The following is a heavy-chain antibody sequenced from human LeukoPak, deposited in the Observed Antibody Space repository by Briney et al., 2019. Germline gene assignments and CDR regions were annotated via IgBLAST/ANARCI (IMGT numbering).Heavy chain of an antibody. V-gene: IGHV3-23*01. CDR2: IRGSGGGT. D-gene: IGHD2-21*02. CDR3: VKARMPHCGTDCLES. CDR1: GFTFSSYS. Sequence: GGSLRLSCAASGFTFSSYSMNWVRQAPGKGLEWVSVIRGSGGGTYYADSVRGRFTISRDNSKNTVYLQMNSLRAEDTAVYYCVKARMPHCGTDCLESWGQGTLVTVSS. J-gene: IGHJ4*02.